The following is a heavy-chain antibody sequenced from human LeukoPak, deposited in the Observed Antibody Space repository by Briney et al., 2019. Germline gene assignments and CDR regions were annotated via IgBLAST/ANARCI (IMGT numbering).Heavy chain of an antibody. CDR2: IWYDGSDK. V-gene: IGHV3-33*01. J-gene: IGHJ3*02. Sequence: PGRSLRLSCAASGFTFSSYGMHWVRQAPGKGLEWLAVIWYDGSDKYYADSAKGRFTISRDNSKKTLYLQMNSLRAEDTAVYYCARGIYYYDSSDAFDIWGQGTMVTVSS. D-gene: IGHD3-22*01. CDR3: ARGIYYYDSSDAFDI. CDR1: GFTFSSYG.